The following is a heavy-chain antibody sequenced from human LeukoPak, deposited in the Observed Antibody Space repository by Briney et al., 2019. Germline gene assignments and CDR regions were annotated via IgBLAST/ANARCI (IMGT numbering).Heavy chain of an antibody. CDR1: GFTFTGYL. Sequence: PGGSLRLSCAASGFTFTGYLMVWVRQAPGKGLEWVANIKQDGSQKHYVDSVKGRFTISRDNAKKSLYLQMNNLRAEDTGVYYCAREDWGPDYWGQGTLVTVSS. CDR2: IKQDGSQK. D-gene: IGHD7-27*01. V-gene: IGHV3-7*01. CDR3: AREDWGPDY. J-gene: IGHJ4*02.